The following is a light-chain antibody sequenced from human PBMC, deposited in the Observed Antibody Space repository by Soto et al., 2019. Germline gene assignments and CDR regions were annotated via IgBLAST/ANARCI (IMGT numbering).Light chain of an antibody. CDR2: GAT. J-gene: IGKJ1*01. Sequence: EIVLTQFPDTLSLSPGERATLYCRASQSVSSTLAWYQQIPGQAPRLLIYGATNRAAGVPARFSGSGSGTDFTLTITSLAPEDFAVYYCQQRSNWPPWTFGQGTKVEV. V-gene: IGKV3-11*01. CDR3: QQRSNWPPWT. CDR1: QSVSST.